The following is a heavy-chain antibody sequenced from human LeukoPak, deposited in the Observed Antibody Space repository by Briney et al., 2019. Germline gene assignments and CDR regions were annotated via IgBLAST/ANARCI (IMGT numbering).Heavy chain of an antibody. J-gene: IGHJ3*02. CDR1: GGSISSSSHY. D-gene: IGHD4-23*01. Sequence: SETLSLTCTVSGGSISSSSHYWSWIRQHPGKGLEWIGYIYYSGSTYYNPSLKSRVTISVGTSKNQFSLKLSSVTAADTAVYYCARDYGGNPGAFDIWGQGTMVTVSS. V-gene: IGHV4-31*03. CDR3: ARDYGGNPGAFDI. CDR2: IYYSGST.